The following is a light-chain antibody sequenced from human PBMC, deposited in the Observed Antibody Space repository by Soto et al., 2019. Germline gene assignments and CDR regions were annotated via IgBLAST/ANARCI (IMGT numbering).Light chain of an antibody. CDR3: CSYAGSYTYV. CDR2: DVS. V-gene: IGLV2-11*01. J-gene: IGLJ1*01. Sequence: QSALTQPRSVSGSPGQSVTIAFTGTGSDVGGYNYVSWYQQHPGKAPKLMIYDVSKRPSGVPDRFSGSKSGNTASLTISGLQAEDEADYYCCSYAGSYTYVFGTGTKV. CDR1: GSDVGGYNY.